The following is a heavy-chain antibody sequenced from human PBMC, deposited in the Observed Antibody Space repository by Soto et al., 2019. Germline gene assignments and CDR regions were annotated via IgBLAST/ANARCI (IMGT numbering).Heavy chain of an antibody. CDR3: VRSSDFLYYGMDV. CDR1: GGSISSSSYY. D-gene: IGHD6-19*01. CDR2: IYYSGST. V-gene: IGHV4-39*01. Sequence: PSETLSLTCTVSGGSISSSSYYWGWIRQPPGKGLEWIGSIYYSGSTYYNPSLKSRVTISVDTSKNQFSLKLSSVTAADTAVYYCVRSSDFLYYGMDVWGQGTTVTVSS. J-gene: IGHJ6*02.